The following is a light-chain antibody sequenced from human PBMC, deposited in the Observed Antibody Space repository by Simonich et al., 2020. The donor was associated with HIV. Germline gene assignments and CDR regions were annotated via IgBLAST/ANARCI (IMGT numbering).Light chain of an antibody. CDR2: DVS. V-gene: IGLV2-14*03. Sequence: QSALTQPASVSGSPGQSITISCTGTSSDVGGYTYVSWYQQHPGKAPKLLIYDVSNRPSGVSNRFSGSKSGNTASLTVSGLQAEDEADYYCSSYSSESSVIFGGGTKLTVL. J-gene: IGLJ2*01. CDR1: SSDVGGYTY. CDR3: SSYSSESSVI.